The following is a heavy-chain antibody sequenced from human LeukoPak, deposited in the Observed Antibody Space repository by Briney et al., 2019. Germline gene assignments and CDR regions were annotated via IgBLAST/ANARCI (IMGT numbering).Heavy chain of an antibody. J-gene: IGHJ4*02. CDR1: GFTFSSYS. CDR3: ARERTYYGSGSYGY. Sequence: GVSLRLSCAASGFTFSSYSMNWVRQAPGKGLEWVSYISSSSSTIYYADSVKGRFTISRGNAKNSLYLQMNSLRAEDTAVYHCARERTYYGSGSYGYWGQGTLVTVSS. V-gene: IGHV3-48*01. CDR2: ISSSSSTI. D-gene: IGHD3-10*01.